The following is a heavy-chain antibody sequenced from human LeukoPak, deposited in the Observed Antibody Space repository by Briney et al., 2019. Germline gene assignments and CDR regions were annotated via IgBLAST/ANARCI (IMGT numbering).Heavy chain of an antibody. CDR1: GFTFSSYS. D-gene: IGHD5-12*01. CDR3: ATLDIVATRAPYYMDV. CDR2: ISSSSSYI. V-gene: IGHV3-21*01. J-gene: IGHJ6*03. Sequence: GVSLRLSCAASGFTFSSYSMNWVRQAPGKGLEWVSSISSSSSYIYYADSVKGRFTISRDNAKNSLYLQMNSLRAEDTAVYYCATLDIVATRAPYYMDVWGKGTTVTVSS.